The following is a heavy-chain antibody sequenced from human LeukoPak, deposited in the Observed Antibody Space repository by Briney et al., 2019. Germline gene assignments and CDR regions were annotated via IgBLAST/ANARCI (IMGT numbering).Heavy chain of an antibody. Sequence: ASVTVSCTASGYTFTTHDINWVRQATGQGLEWLGIINPSGGSTSYAQKFQGRVTMTRDTSTSTVYMELSSLRSEDTAVYYCARDQTLYGMDVWGQGTTVTVSS. V-gene: IGHV1-46*01. CDR1: GYTFTTHD. CDR2: INPSGGST. J-gene: IGHJ6*02. CDR3: ARDQTLYGMDV.